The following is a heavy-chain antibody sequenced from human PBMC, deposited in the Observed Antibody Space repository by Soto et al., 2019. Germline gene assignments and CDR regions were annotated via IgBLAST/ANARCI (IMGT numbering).Heavy chain of an antibody. V-gene: IGHV4-4*08. CDR2: VSSTGST. CDR1: GASITQYY. J-gene: IGHJ4*02. Sequence: SETLSLTCTVSGASITQYYWNWIRQSPGKGLEWIVSVSSTGSTVYNPSLTSRVTVSLDTSKNQFSLKLSSVTAADTAVYYCARCRPLWVEDYWGQGILVTVSS. CDR3: ARCRPLWVEDY. D-gene: IGHD3-10*01.